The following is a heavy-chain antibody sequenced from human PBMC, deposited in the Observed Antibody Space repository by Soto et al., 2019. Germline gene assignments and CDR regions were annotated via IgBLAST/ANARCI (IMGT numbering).Heavy chain of an antibody. CDR1: GFIFSDFS. D-gene: IGHD3-3*01. Sequence: PGGSLRLSCSVSGFIFSDFSMNWVRQAPGKGLEWVASIGSSGGYIFYADSVKGRFTISRDNAKKSLDLQINSLRAEDTAVYYCATETMHLSLGGTFGIDVWGPGLTVTVSS. CDR3: ATETMHLSLGGTFGIDV. J-gene: IGHJ6*02. V-gene: IGHV3-21*01. CDR2: IGSSGGYI.